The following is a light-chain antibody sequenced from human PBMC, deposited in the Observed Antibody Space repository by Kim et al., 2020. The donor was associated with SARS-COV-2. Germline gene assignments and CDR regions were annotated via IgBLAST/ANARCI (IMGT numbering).Light chain of an antibody. V-gene: IGLV2-14*04. CDR3: SSYTITSTSV. CDR2: DVT. J-gene: IGLJ1*01. CDR1: SSDVGGYNY. Sequence: GQSITVSCTGSSSDVGGYNYVSWHQQHPGKAPILMIYDVTQRPSGVSNCFSGSTSGNTASLTISGLQAEDEADYYCSSYTITSTSVFGTGTQLTVL.